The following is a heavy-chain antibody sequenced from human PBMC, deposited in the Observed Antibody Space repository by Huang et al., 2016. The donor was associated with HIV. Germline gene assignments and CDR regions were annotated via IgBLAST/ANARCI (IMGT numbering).Heavy chain of an antibody. V-gene: IGHV1-46*03. CDR1: GNTFTSFH. J-gene: IGHJ3*02. CDR3: ARVQPPHGRNPLDI. Sequence: QVHLVQSGAEVREPGASVKVSCRPSGNTFTSFHVHWVRQAPGQGLEWKGKSSGGGGRTTYAEKVQGRISMTRDRSTGTIVLGLRSLRSEDTAMYYCARVQPPHGRNPLDIWGQGTLITVSS. CDR2: SSGGGGRT.